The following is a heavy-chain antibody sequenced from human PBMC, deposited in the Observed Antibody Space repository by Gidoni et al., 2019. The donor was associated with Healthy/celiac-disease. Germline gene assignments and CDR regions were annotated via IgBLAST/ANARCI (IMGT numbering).Heavy chain of an antibody. J-gene: IGHJ6*04. V-gene: IGHV3-64D*08. CDR1: GFTVSSYA. Sequence: EVQLVESGGGLVQPGGSLRLSCSSSGFTVSSYAMHWVRQAPGKGLEYVSAISSNGGSTYYADSVKGRFTISRDNSKNTLYLQMSSLRAEDTAVYYCVKRLRYYYGMDVWGKGTTVTVSS. CDR2: ISSNGGST. CDR3: VKRLRYYYGMDV. D-gene: IGHD3-16*01.